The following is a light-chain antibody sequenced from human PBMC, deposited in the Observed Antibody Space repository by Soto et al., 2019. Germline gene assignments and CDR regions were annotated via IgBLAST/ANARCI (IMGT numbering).Light chain of an antibody. V-gene: IGLV2-23*01. CDR2: EGS. Sequence: QSVLTQPASVSGSPGQSITISCTGTSSDVGSYNLVSWYQQHPGKAPKLMIYEGSKRPSGVSNRFSGSKSGNTASLTISGLQAEDAADYYCCSYAGSSNVVFGGGTKVTVL. J-gene: IGLJ2*01. CDR1: SSDVGSYNL. CDR3: CSYAGSSNVV.